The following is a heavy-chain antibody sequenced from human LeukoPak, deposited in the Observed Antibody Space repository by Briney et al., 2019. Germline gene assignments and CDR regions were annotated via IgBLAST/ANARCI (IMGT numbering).Heavy chain of an antibody. D-gene: IGHD4-17*01. V-gene: IGHV3-74*01. Sequence: SGGSLRLSCAASGFTFSNYWMHWVRQAPGKGLVWVSRINGDGSSTTSADSVKGRFTISRDNAKNTLYLQMNSLRAEDTAVYYCAKGGATVIDYWGQGTLVTVSS. CDR1: GFTFSNYW. CDR2: INGDGSST. CDR3: AKGGATVIDY. J-gene: IGHJ4*02.